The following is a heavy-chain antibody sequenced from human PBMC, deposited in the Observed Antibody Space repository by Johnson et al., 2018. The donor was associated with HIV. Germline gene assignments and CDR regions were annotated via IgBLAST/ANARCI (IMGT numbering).Heavy chain of an antibody. Sequence: VQLVESGGGVVQPGRSLRLSCVASGFTITTYGMHWVRQAPGKGLEWVSGINWNGGSTGYADSVKGRFTISRDNAKNLLYPQMNSLRAEDTAVYYCAREDQDAFDIWGQGTMVTVSS. V-gene: IGHV3-20*04. CDR3: AREDQDAFDI. CDR1: GFTITTYG. CDR2: INWNGGST. J-gene: IGHJ3*02.